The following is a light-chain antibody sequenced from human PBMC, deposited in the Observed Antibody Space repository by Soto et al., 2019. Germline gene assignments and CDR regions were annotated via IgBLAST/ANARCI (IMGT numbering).Light chain of an antibody. J-gene: IGKJ3*01. CDR1: QGIRNF. Sequence: DIQMTQSPTSLSASVGDRVTITCRASQGIRNFVAWYQQKPGKAPKLLIYAASTLQSGVPSRFSGSGSGTAFPLTINSLQPEDVATYSCQKYSSVPVFGPGTKVEIK. CDR3: QKYSSVPV. CDR2: AAS. V-gene: IGKV1-27*01.